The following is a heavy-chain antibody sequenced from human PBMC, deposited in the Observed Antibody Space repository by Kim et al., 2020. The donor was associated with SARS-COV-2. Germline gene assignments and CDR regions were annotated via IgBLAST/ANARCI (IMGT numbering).Heavy chain of an antibody. V-gene: IGHV4-30-4*08. Sequence: SETLSLTCTVSGGSISSGLYYWSWIGQPPGKGLEWIGYIYYTGCSHDNPSLNSRVTISIDTSKNQFSMKQNSLTAADAAVYYSASVLPVGDVECDSRWG. D-gene: IGHD2-8*02. CDR3: ASVLPVGDVECDSR. CDR2: IYYTGCS. CDR1: GGSISSGLYY. J-gene: IGHJ1*01.